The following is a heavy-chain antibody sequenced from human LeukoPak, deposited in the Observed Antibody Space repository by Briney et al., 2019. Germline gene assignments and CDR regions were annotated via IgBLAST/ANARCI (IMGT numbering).Heavy chain of an antibody. D-gene: IGHD2-2*01. CDR2: INSDGSST. V-gene: IGHV3-74*01. CDR1: GFTFSSYW. J-gene: IGHJ5*02. Sequence: QAGGSLRLSCAASGFTFSSYWMHWVRQVPGKGLVWVSRINSDGSSTSYADSVKGRFTISRDNAKNTLYLQMSSLRPDDTAVYYCARGTAPAAITPFDPWGQGTLVTVSS. CDR3: ARGTAPAAITPFDP.